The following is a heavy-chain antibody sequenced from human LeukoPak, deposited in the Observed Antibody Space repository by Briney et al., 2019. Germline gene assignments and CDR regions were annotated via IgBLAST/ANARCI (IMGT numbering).Heavy chain of an antibody. CDR3: AKDHLRVELRFLESLPNGYYFDY. D-gene: IGHD3-3*01. CDR2: ISGSGGST. J-gene: IGHJ4*02. Sequence: GGSLRLSCAASGFTFSSYAMSWVRQAPGKGLEWVSAISGSGGSTYYADSVKGRFTISRDNSKNTLYLQMNSLRAEDTAVYYCAKDHLRVELRFLESLPNGYYFDYWGQGTLVTVSS. V-gene: IGHV3-23*01. CDR1: GFTFSSYA.